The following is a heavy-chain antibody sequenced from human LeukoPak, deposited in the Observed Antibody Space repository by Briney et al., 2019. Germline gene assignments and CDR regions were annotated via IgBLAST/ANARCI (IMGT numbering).Heavy chain of an antibody. D-gene: IGHD6-6*01. J-gene: IGHJ6*03. Sequence: WETLSLTCAVYGGSFSGYYWSWIRQPPGKGLEWIGEINHSGVTNYNTSLKSRVTISVDTSKNQFSLKLSSVTAADTAVYYCARCSPYYYYYMDVWGKGTTVTVSS. V-gene: IGHV4-34*01. CDR3: ARCSPYYYYYMDV. CDR2: INHSGVT. CDR1: GGSFSGYY.